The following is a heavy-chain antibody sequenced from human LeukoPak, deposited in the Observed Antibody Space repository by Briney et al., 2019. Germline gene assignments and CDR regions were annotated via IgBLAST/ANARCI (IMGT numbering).Heavy chain of an antibody. CDR3: ARGGSNIDY. J-gene: IGHJ4*02. V-gene: IGHV3-30-3*01. Sequence: GGSLRLSCAASGFTFSNYAMHWVRQAPGKGLEWVAVISYDGSNKYYADSVKGRFTISRDNSKNTLYLQMNSLRAEDTAVYYCARGGSNIDYWGQGTLVTVSS. D-gene: IGHD3-16*01. CDR1: GFTFSNYA. CDR2: ISYDGSNK.